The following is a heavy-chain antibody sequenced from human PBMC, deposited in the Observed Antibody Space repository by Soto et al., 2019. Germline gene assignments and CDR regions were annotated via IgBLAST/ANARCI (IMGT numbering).Heavy chain of an antibody. CDR2: IYCSGST. V-gene: IGHV4-31*03. Sequence: QVQLQESGPGLVKPSQTLSLTCTVSGGSISSVGYYWSWLRQHPGKGLEWFGYIYCSGSTYYNPSLKSRVTVSVDTSKNQCSLKLSSVTAADTAGYYCARLGGINGFDPWGQGTLVIVSS. CDR3: ARLGGINGFDP. D-gene: IGHD1-20*01. CDR1: GGSISSVGYY. J-gene: IGHJ5*02.